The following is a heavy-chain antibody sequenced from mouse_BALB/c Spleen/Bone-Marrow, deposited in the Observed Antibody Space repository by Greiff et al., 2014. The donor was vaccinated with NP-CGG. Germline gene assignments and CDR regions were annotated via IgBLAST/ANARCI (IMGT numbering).Heavy chain of an antibody. D-gene: IGHD2-4*01. CDR2: IDTSDSYT. J-gene: IGHJ4*01. Sequence: QVQLQQSGAELVMPGASVRMTCRASGYTFTDNWIHWVRQRPGQGLEWIGAIDTSDSYTNNNQKFRGKATLTVDESSSIAYMQLRSLTSEDSAVYFCARGGYDFSLDYWGQGTSVTVSS. CDR1: GYTFTDNW. CDR3: ARGGYDFSLDY. V-gene: IGHV1-69*01.